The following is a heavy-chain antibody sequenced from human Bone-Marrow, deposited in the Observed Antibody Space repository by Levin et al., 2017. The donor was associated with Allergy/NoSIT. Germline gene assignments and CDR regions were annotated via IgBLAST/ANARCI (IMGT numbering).Heavy chain of an antibody. J-gene: IGHJ3*01. CDR1: GGTFSSYA. V-gene: IGHV1-69*13. CDR2: IIPIFGTA. Sequence: SVKVSCKASGGTFSSYAISWVRQAPGQGLEWMGGIIPIFGTANYAQKFQGRVTITADESTSTAYMELSSLRSEDTAVYYCARDLGGLTGGNMVRGVPYLVVWGQGTMVTVSS. D-gene: IGHD3-10*01. CDR3: ARDLGGLTGGNMVRGVPYLVV.